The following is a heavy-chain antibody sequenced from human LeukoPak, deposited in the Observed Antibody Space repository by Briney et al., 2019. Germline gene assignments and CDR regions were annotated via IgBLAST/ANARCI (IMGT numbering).Heavy chain of an antibody. Sequence: ASVKVSCKASGGTFSSYAISWVRQAPGQGLEWMGWMNPNSGNTGYAQKFQGRVTMTRNTSISTAYMELSSLRSEDTAVYYCMAGIAVAGKGVDYWGQGTLVTVSS. J-gene: IGHJ4*02. CDR1: GGTFSSYA. D-gene: IGHD6-19*01. CDR2: MNPNSGNT. V-gene: IGHV1-8*02. CDR3: MAGIAVAGKGVDY.